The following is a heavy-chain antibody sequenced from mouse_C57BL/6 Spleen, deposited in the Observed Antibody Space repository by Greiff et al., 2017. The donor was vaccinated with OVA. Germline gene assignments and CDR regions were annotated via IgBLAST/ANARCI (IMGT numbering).Heavy chain of an antibody. J-gene: IGHJ3*01. V-gene: IGHV1-55*01. Sequence: QVQLQQSGAELVKPGASVKMSCKASGYTFTSYWITWVKQRPGQGLEWIGDIYPGSGSTNYNEKFKSKATLTVDTSSSTAYMQLSSLTSEDSAVYYCARSPYDYEGDWFAYWGQGTLVTVSA. CDR1: GYTFTSYW. D-gene: IGHD2-4*01. CDR2: IYPGSGST. CDR3: ARSPYDYEGDWFAY.